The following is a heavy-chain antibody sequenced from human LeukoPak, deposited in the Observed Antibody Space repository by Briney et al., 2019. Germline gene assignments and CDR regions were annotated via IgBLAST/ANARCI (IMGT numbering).Heavy chain of an antibody. V-gene: IGHV4-59*01. Sequence: SETLSLTCTVSGGSISSYYWSWIRQPPGKGLEWIGYIYYSGSTNYNPSLKSRVTISVDTSKNQFSLKLSSVTAADTAVYYCARVNDYGDSKIHYWGQGTLVTVSS. J-gene: IGHJ4*02. CDR1: GGSISSYY. CDR2: IYYSGST. D-gene: IGHD4-17*01. CDR3: ARVNDYGDSKIHY.